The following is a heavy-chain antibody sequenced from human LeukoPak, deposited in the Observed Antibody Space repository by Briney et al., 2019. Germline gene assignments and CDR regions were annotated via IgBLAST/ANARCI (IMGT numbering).Heavy chain of an antibody. CDR1: GGSISSYY. CDR2: IYYSGST. Sequence: PSETLSLTCTVSGGSISSYYWSWIRQPPGKELEWIGYIYYSGSTNYSPSLKSRVTISADTSKNQFSLKLSSVTAADTAVYYCARYGLIRGFEYWGQGTLVTVSS. D-gene: IGHD3-16*01. CDR3: ARYGLIRGFEY. J-gene: IGHJ4*02. V-gene: IGHV4-59*01.